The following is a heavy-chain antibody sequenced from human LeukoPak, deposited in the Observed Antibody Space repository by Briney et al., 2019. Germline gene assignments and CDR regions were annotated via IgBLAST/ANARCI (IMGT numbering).Heavy chain of an antibody. J-gene: IGHJ4*02. CDR2: IYYSGST. CDR3: ARDTRYCSGGSCYRHIDY. Sequence: TSQTLSLTCTVSGGSISSGGYYWSWIRQHPGKGLEWIGYIYYSGSTYYNPSPKSRVTISVDTSKNQFSLKLSSVTAADTAVYYCARDTRYCSGGSCYRHIDYWGQGTLVTVSS. CDR1: GGSISSGGYY. D-gene: IGHD2-15*01. V-gene: IGHV4-31*03.